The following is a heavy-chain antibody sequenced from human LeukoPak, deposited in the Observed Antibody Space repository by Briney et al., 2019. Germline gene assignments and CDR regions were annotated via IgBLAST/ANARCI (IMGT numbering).Heavy chain of an antibody. Sequence: SETLSLTCTVSGGSISSSSYYWGWIRQPPGKGLEWIGSIYYSGSTYYNPSLKSRVTISVDTSKNQFSLKLSSVTAADTAVYYCASLSGDSSGYPRWGQGTLVTVSS. V-gene: IGHV4-39*01. CDR2: IYYSGST. CDR1: GGSISSSSYY. J-gene: IGHJ4*02. CDR3: ASLSGDSSGYPR. D-gene: IGHD3-22*01.